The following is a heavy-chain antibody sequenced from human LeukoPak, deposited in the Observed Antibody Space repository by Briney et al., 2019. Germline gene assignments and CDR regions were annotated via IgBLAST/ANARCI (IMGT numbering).Heavy chain of an antibody. CDR3: ARVPIAAAETGH. J-gene: IGHJ4*02. CDR1: GFTFSSYS. D-gene: IGHD6-13*01. Sequence: GGSLRLSCAASGFTFSSYSMNWVRQAPGKGLEWVSSISSSSSYIYYTDSVKGRFTISRDNAKNSLYLQMNSLKAEDTAVYYCARVPIAAAETGHWGQGTLVTVSS. CDR2: ISSSSSYI. V-gene: IGHV3-21*01.